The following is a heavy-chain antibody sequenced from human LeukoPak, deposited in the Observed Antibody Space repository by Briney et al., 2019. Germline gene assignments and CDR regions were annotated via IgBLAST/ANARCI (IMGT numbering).Heavy chain of an antibody. Sequence: GGSLRLSCGASGFSFSGYGMNWVRQAPGKGPEWVSYLSSTSTTVYYADSVRGRFTISRDNSKNSLYLQMNSLRLEDTAVYYCATDRAWGGFDNWGQGTLVTVSS. CDR2: LSSTSTTV. CDR1: GFSFSGYG. J-gene: IGHJ4*02. D-gene: IGHD3-16*01. CDR3: ATDRAWGGFDN. V-gene: IGHV3-48*04.